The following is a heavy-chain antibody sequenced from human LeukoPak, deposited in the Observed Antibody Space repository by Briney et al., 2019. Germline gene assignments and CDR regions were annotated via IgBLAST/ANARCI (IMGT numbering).Heavy chain of an antibody. CDR3: ARAEMATNRADLDY. J-gene: IGHJ4*02. CDR2: IYYSGYT. CDR1: GGSISSYY. V-gene: IGHV4-59*01. Sequence: SQTLSLTCTVSGGSISSYYWSWIRQPPGKGLKWIGNIYYSGYTTYSPSLRSRVTISVDTSKNQFSLKLSSVTAADTAVYYCARAEMATNRADLDYWGQGTLVTVSS. D-gene: IGHD5-24*01.